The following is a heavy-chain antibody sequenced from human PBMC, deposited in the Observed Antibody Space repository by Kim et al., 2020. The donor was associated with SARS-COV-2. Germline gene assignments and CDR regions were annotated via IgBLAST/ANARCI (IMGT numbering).Heavy chain of an antibody. J-gene: IGHJ4*02. Sequence: GGSLRLSCAASGFTFISYTMHWVRQAPGKGLEWVAVISYDGSDKYYADSVKGRFTISRDNSKNTLYLEMNSLRAEDTAIYYCARDTQYYMTPVTDYWGQGTLVTVSS. V-gene: IGHV3-30*04. CDR1: GFTFISYT. CDR3: ARDTQYYMTPVTDY. D-gene: IGHD4-17*01. CDR2: ISYDGSDK.